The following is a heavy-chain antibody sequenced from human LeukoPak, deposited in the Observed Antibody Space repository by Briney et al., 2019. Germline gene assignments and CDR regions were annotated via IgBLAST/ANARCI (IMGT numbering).Heavy chain of an antibody. V-gene: IGHV3-30-3*02. D-gene: IGHD3-22*01. J-gene: IGHJ6*03. CDR2: ISYDGSNK. CDR1: GFTFSSYA. Sequence: GGSLRLSCAASGFTFSSYAMHWVRQAPGKGLEWVAVISYDGSNKYYADSVKGRSTISRDNSKNTLYLQMNSLRAEDTALYYCAKNPYYYDSRNYINYYYYMDVWGKGTTVTVSS. CDR3: AKNPYYYDSRNYINYYYYMDV.